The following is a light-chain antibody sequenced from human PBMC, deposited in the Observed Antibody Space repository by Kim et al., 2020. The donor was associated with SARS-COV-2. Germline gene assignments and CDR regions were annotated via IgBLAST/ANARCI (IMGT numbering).Light chain of an antibody. CDR2: EAF. CDR3: QQYGSTPYT. V-gene: IGKV3-20*01. CDR1: QSVGSSL. Sequence: LSPGERATLSCRASQSVGSSLIAWYQQKPGQAPRLLIYEAFKRVAGIPDRFSGSGSGTDFTLTISRPEPEDFAMYYCQQYGSTPYTFGQGTKLEIK. J-gene: IGKJ2*01.